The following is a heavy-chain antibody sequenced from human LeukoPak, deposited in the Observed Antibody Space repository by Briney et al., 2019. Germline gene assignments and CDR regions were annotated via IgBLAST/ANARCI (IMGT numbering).Heavy chain of an antibody. CDR1: GFTFSSYW. D-gene: IGHD3-22*01. CDR2: IKQDGSEK. J-gene: IGHJ4*02. V-gene: IGHV3-7*01. CDR3: AREGWAITMIVVVSQYYFDY. Sequence: GGSLRLSCAASGFTFSSYWMSWVRQAPGKGLEWVANIKQDGSEKYYVDSVKGRFTISRDNAKNSLYLQMNSLRAEDTAVYYCAREGWAITMIVVVSQYYFDYWGQGTLVTVSS.